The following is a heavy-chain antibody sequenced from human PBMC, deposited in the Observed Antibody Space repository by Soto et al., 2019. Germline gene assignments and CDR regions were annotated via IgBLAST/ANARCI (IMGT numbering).Heavy chain of an antibody. J-gene: IGHJ4*02. CDR2: IWYDGSNK. D-gene: IGHD2-2*02. CDR1: GFTFTNFD. Sequence: QVQLVESGGGVVRPGGSLRLSCAASGFTFTNFDMHWVRQAPGKGLEWVAVIWYDGSNKYYADSVKGRFTISRDNSKSTLNLQTYSLRAEDRAGYYCARDGSEYTTTGIDYWGQGALVTVAS. CDR3: ARDGSEYTTTGIDY. V-gene: IGHV3-33*01.